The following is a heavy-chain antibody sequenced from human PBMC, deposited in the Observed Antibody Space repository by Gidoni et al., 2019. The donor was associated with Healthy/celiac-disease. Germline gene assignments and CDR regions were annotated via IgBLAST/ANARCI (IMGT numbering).Heavy chain of an antibody. CDR3: AKDTFGGSYPVWFQH. D-gene: IGHD1-26*01. CDR2: ISGSGGST. J-gene: IGHJ1*01. CDR1: GFPFSSYA. Sequence: EVPLLESGGGLVQPGGSLRLSCAASGFPFSSYAMSWVRQAPGKGLEWVSAISGSGGSTYYADSVKGRFTISRDNSKNTLYLQMNSLRAEDTAVYYCAKDTFGGSYPVWFQHWGQGTLVRLL. V-gene: IGHV3-23*01.